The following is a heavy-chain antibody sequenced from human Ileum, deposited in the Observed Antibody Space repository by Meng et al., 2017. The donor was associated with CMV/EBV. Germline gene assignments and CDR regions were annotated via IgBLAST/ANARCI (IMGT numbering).Heavy chain of an antibody. J-gene: IGHJ6*02. Sequence: GGSLRLSCAASGFSFTSYQMNWVRQAPGKGLEWVSYISSSGGNIYYADSVKGRFTISRDNAKNSLYLQMNSLRAEDTAVYYCAKGGSGSYPTYGMDVWGQGTTVTVSS. CDR3: AKGGSGSYPTYGMDV. CDR2: ISSSGGNI. V-gene: IGHV3-48*03. D-gene: IGHD1-26*01. CDR1: GFSFTSYQ.